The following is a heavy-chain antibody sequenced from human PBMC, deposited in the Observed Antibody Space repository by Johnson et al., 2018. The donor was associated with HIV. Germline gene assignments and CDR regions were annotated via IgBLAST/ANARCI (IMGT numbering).Heavy chain of an antibody. D-gene: IGHD6-6*01. J-gene: IGHJ3*02. CDR2: ISYDGSNK. Sequence: QVQLVESGGGVVQPGRSLRLSCAASGFTFSSYAMHWVRQAPGKGLEWVEVISYDGSNKYYADSVKGRFTISRDNSKNTLYLQMNSLRAEDTAVYYCAAAEYDAFDIWGQGTMVTVSS. V-gene: IGHV3-30*04. CDR3: AAAEYDAFDI. CDR1: GFTFSSYA.